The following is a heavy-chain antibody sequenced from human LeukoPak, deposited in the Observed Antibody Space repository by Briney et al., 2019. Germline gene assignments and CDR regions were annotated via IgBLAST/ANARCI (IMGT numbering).Heavy chain of an antibody. CDR1: GYTFINYY. Sequence: ASVKVSCKASGYTFINYYIHWVRQAPGQGLEWMGIINPSGGSTSYAQKFRGRVTMTRDTSTSTVYMELSSLRSEDTAVYYCARAQLQLSLTQHYFDYWGQGTLVTVSS. CDR2: INPSGGST. D-gene: IGHD1-1*01. V-gene: IGHV1-46*01. CDR3: ARAQLQLSLTQHYFDY. J-gene: IGHJ4*02.